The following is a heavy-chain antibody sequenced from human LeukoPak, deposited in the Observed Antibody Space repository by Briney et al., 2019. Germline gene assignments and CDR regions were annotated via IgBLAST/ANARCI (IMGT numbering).Heavy chain of an antibody. CDR2: ISYDGSNK. CDR3: AKDWVGNMTTVTTCSFDY. CDR1: GFTFSSYG. D-gene: IGHD4-17*01. V-gene: IGHV3-30*18. J-gene: IGHJ4*02. Sequence: GGSLRLSCAASGFTFSSYGMHWVRQAPGKGLEWVAVISYDGSNKYYADSVKGRFTISRDNSKNTLYLQMNSLRAEDTAVYYCAKDWVGNMTTVTTCSFDYWGQGTLVTVSS.